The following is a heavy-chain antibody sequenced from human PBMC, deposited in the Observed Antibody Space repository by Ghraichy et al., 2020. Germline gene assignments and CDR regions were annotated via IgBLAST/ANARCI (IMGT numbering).Heavy chain of an antibody. V-gene: IGHV4-59*11. J-gene: IGHJ6*03. Sequence: SETLSLTCTVSGDSITNHCWTWTRQTPDKGLEWIGYICYSGTTNDNPSLRGRVTISVDTSTNQFSLKLRSVTPAETAIYYCARAMRSSSGNSYYYYMDVWGRGTMVTVSS. CDR2: ICYSGTT. CDR3: ARAMRSSSGNSYYYYMDV. D-gene: IGHD6-6*01. CDR1: GDSITNHC.